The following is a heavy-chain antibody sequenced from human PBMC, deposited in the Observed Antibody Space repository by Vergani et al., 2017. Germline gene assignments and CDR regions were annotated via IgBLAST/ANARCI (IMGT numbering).Heavy chain of an antibody. CDR3: ANSYCSSLSCYDFYGMEV. Sequence: QVQLVESGGGVVQPGGSLRLSCAASGFSFSTYGMHWVRQAPGRGLEWVAFLRYDGSNEYYGDAVKGRFIISRDNYKNMLSLEMHSLRHEDTAVYYCANSYCSSLSCYDFYGMEVWGQGTTVTVSS. J-gene: IGHJ6*02. CDR1: GFSFSTYG. D-gene: IGHD2-2*01. V-gene: IGHV3-30*02. CDR2: LRYDGSNE.